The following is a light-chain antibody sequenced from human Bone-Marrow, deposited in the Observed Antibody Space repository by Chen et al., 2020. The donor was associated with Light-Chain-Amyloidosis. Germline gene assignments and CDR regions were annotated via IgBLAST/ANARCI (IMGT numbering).Light chain of an antibody. CDR3: QVWDRSSDRPV. J-gene: IGLJ3*02. V-gene: IGLV3-21*02. CDR2: GDS. CDR1: NIGSTS. Sequence: SYVLTQPSSVSVAPGQTAPIAGGGNNIGSTSVHWYQQTPGQAPLLVVYGDSDRPSGIPERLSGSNSGNTATLPISRVEAGDEADYYCQVWDRSSDRPVFGGGTKLTVL.